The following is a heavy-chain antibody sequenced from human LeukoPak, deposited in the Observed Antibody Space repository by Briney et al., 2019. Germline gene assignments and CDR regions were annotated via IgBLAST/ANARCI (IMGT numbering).Heavy chain of an antibody. Sequence: PGGSLRLSCAASGFTFGSYGMHWVRQAPGKGLEWVTFIRSDGSNKYYADSVKGRFTISRDNAKNSLYLQMNSLRAEDTAVYYCARAGEPRYDFWSGYYVGAFDIWGQGTMVTVSS. CDR1: GFTFGSYG. D-gene: IGHD3-3*01. V-gene: IGHV3-30*02. CDR3: ARAGEPRYDFWSGYYVGAFDI. CDR2: IRSDGSNK. J-gene: IGHJ3*02.